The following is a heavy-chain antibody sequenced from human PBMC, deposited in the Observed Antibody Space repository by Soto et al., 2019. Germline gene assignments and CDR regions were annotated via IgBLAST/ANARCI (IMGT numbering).Heavy chain of an antibody. D-gene: IGHD3-22*01. CDR2: ISAYNGNT. CDR3: ARDLVYDSSGSDAFDI. Sequence: ASVKVSCKASGYTFFSHDINWVRQASGQGLEWMGWISAYNGNTNYAKKLQGRVTMTTDTSTSTAYMELRSLRSDDTAVYYCARDLVYDSSGSDAFDIWGQGTMVTVSS. V-gene: IGHV1-18*04. CDR1: GYTFFSHD. J-gene: IGHJ3*02.